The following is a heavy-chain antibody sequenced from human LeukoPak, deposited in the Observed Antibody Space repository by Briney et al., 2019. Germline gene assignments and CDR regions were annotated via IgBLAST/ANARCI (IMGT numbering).Heavy chain of an antibody. V-gene: IGHV4-39*01. CDR1: GGALSSSSYY. J-gene: IGHJ4*02. CDR2: IYYSGST. D-gene: IGHD3-10*01. Sequence: SETLSLTCTVSGGALSSSSYYWGWIRQPPGKGLEWIGSIYYSGSTYYNPSLKSRVTISVDTSKNQFSLKLSSVTAADTAVYYCARQRGLLWFGELLPPNNFDYWGQGTLVTVSS. CDR3: ARQRGLLWFGELLPPNNFDY.